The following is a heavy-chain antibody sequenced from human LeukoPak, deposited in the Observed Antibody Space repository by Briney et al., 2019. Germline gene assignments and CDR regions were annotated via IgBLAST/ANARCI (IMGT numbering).Heavy chain of an antibody. V-gene: IGHV3-23*01. J-gene: IGHJ4*02. CDR2: ISNSAGST. Sequence: GGSLRLSCAASGFTFSSYAMSWVRQAPGKGLEWVSVISNSAGSTFYADSVKGRFTISRDNSKNTLYLQTNSLRAEDTAVYYCAKRASGSGTSLYYFDYWGQGTLVTVSS. CDR1: GFTFSSYA. CDR3: AKRASGSGTSLYYFDY. D-gene: IGHD3-10*01.